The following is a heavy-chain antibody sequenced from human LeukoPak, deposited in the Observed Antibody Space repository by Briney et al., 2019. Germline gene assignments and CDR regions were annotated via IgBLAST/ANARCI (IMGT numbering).Heavy chain of an antibody. CDR2: MNPNSGNT. CDR3: ARLVASIVATWDDAFDI. J-gene: IGHJ3*02. D-gene: IGHD5-12*01. CDR1: GYIFTSYD. V-gene: IGHV1-8*03. Sequence: ASVKVSCKASGYIFTSYDINWVRQATGQGLEWMGWMNPNSGNTGYAQKFQGRVTITRNTSISTAYMELSSLRAEDTAVYYCARLVASIVATWDDAFDIWGQGTMVTVSS.